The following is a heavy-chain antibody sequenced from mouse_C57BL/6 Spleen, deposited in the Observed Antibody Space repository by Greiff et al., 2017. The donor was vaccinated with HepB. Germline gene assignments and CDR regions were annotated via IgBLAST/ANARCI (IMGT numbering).Heavy chain of an antibody. CDR1: GYSFTGYY. J-gene: IGHJ2*01. CDR3: ARLITTVVAVDY. V-gene: IGHV1-42*01. D-gene: IGHD1-1*01. Sequence: EVQLQQSGPELVKPGASVKISCKASGYSFTGYYMNWVKQSPEKSLEWIGEINPSTGGTTYNQKFKAKATLTVDKSSSTAYMQLKSLTSEDSAVYYCARLITTVVAVDYWGQGTTLTVSS. CDR2: INPSTGGT.